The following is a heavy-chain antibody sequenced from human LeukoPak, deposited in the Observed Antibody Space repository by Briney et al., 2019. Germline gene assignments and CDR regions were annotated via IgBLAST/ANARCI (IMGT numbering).Heavy chain of an antibody. J-gene: IGHJ3*02. V-gene: IGHV3-23*01. Sequence: PGGSLRLSCAASGFTFSSYWMSWVRQAPGKGLEWVSAISGSGGSTYCADSVKGRFTISRDNSKNTLYLQMNSLRAEDTAVYYCAKVPPPVGDAFDIWGQGTMVTVSS. CDR2: ISGSGGST. CDR1: GFTFSSYW. CDR3: AKVPPPVGDAFDI.